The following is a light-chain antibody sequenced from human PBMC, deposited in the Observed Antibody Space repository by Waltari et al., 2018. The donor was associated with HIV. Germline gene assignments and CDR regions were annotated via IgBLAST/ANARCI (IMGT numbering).Light chain of an antibody. J-gene: IGLJ2*01. CDR3: SSFAGTNNLV. CDR2: EVS. V-gene: IGLV2-8*01. Sequence: QSALTLTPPASGSPVQPVTIACTRSRRDVGGYVSVSWYQQHPGKAPKLMIYEVSKRPSGVPDRFSGSKSGNTASLTVSGLQAEDEADYYCSSFAGTNNLVFGGGTKLTVL. CDR1: RRDVGGYVS.